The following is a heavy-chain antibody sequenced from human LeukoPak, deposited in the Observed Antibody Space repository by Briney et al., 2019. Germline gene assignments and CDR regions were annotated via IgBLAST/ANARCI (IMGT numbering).Heavy chain of an antibody. CDR2: INHSVGT. CDR3: ARQNFDPTRDYGGNSVDY. Sequence: SETLSLTCSVYSGSFSGYYWSWIRQPPGKGLEWIGEINHSVGTNYNPSLKSRVTMSLDTSKNQFSLKLSSVTAADTAVYYCARQNFDPTRDYGGNSVDYWGQGTLVTVSS. CDR1: SGSFSGYY. J-gene: IGHJ4*02. V-gene: IGHV4-34*01. D-gene: IGHD4-23*01.